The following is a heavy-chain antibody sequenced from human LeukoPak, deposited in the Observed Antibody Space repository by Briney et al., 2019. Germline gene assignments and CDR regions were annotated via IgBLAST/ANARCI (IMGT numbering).Heavy chain of an antibody. J-gene: IGHJ4*02. D-gene: IGHD6-13*01. CDR3: ASGAYSSSWSVDY. Sequence: ASVKVSCKASGDTFTAYYLHWVRQAPGQGLEWMGWINPNGGVTNYAQKFQGRVTMTRDTSINTAYMELSRLRSDGTAMFYCASGAYSSSWSVDYWGKGTLVTVSS. CDR1: GDTFTAYY. V-gene: IGHV1-2*02. CDR2: INPNGGVT.